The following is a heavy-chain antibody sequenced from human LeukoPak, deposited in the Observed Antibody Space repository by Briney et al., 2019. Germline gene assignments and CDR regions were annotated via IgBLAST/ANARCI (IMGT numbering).Heavy chain of an antibody. V-gene: IGHV3-48*03. Sequence: GGSLRLSCAASGFTFSSYEMNWVRQAPGKGLEWVSYISSSGTTIYYADSVKGRFTISRDNAKNALYLQMNSLRAEDTAVYYCARRYCSSTSCLIDYWGQGTLVTVSS. CDR3: ARRYCSSTSCLIDY. D-gene: IGHD2-2*01. CDR2: ISSSGTTI. CDR1: GFTFSSYE. J-gene: IGHJ4*02.